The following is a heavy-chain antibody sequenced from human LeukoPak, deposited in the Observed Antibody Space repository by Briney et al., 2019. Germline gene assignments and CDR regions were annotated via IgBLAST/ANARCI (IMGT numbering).Heavy chain of an antibody. CDR2: IWYDGSNK. CDR1: GFTFSNYG. V-gene: IGHV3-33*01. Sequence: GGSLRLSCAASGFTFSNYGMHWVRQAPGKGLEWVAVIWYDGSNKFYADSVKGRFTISRDNSKNTLYLQMNSLRAEDTAVYYCARYNWNDANASDIWGQGTMVTVSS. CDR3: ARYNWNDANASDI. D-gene: IGHD1-20*01. J-gene: IGHJ3*02.